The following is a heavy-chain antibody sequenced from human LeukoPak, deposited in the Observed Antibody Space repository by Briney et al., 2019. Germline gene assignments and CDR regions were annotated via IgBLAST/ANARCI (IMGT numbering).Heavy chain of an antibody. J-gene: IGHJ4*02. V-gene: IGHV4-4*07. CDR3: ARDRGYSYGLYYYLDY. D-gene: IGHD5-18*01. CDR2: IYTSGST. CDR1: GGSISSYY. Sequence: SETLSLTCTVSGGSISSYYWSWIRQPAGKGLEWIGRIYTSGSTNYNPSLKSRVTMSVDTSKNQFSLKLSSVTAADTAVYYCARDRGYSYGLYYYLDYWGQGTLVTVSS.